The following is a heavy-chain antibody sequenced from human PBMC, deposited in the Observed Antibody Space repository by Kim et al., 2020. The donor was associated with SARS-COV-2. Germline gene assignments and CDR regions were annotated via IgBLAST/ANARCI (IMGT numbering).Heavy chain of an antibody. V-gene: IGHV3-11*01. CDR1: GFTFPDYY. J-gene: IGHJ3*02. D-gene: IGHD3-22*01. Sequence: GGSLRLSCTASGFTFPDYYMSWIRQAPGKGLEWVSYIGHGGPTTYYADSVKGRFTISRDNAKNSLFLQMNSLRAEDTAVYYCARLGGYYYDSRDAFDIWGQGTTVTVSS. CDR3: ARLGGYYYDSRDAFDI. CDR2: IGHGGPTT.